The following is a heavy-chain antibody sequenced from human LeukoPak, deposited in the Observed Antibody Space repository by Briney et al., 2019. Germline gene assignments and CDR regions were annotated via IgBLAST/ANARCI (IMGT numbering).Heavy chain of an antibody. CDR2: ISAYNGST. CDR1: GYTFTSYD. J-gene: IGHJ5*02. D-gene: IGHD2-2*01. CDR3: ARDGRKNKYCSSTSCPLDP. Sequence: ASVKVSCKASGYTFTSYDMSWVRQAPGQGLEWMGWISAYNGSTNYAQKLQGRVTMTTDTSTSTAYMELRSLRSDDTAVYYCARDGRKNKYCSSTSCPLDPWGQGTLVTVSS. V-gene: IGHV1-18*01.